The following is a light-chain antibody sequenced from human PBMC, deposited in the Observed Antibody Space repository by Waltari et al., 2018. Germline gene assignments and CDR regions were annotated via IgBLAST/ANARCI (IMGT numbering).Light chain of an antibody. J-gene: IGKJ2*01. CDR1: QSLLHRNVDNY. V-gene: IGKV2-28*01. CDR3: MQSLQIPYT. CDR2: KGS. Sequence: DIVMTQSPLSLPVTPGESASISCRSNQSLLHRNVDNYLEWYVQKAGQSPQLLIYKGSNRASGVPDRISVSGSGTDFALKISRVEAEDIGLYYCMQSLQIPYTFGQGIRLEIK.